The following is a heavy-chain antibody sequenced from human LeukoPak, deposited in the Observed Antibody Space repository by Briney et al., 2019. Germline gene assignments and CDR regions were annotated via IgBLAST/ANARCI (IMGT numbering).Heavy chain of an antibody. D-gene: IGHD2-21*02. V-gene: IGHV3-23*01. J-gene: IGHJ4*02. CDR2: ISADGGSP. CDR1: GFTFSSYA. Sequence: AGGSLRLSCAASGFTFSSYAMHWVRQAPGKGLEWVSAISADGGSPWYAGSVRGRSTISRDNSKNTVYLQMESLRVEDTAVYFCARDRDFPRDQFDYWGQGTLVTVSS. CDR3: ARDRDFPRDQFDY.